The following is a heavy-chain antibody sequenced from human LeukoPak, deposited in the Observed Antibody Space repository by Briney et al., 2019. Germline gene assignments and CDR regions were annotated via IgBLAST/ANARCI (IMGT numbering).Heavy chain of an antibody. CDR2: ISSSSRYI. J-gene: IGHJ6*02. Sequence: GGSLTLSCVASGFSFNTYSMNWVRQAPGKGLEWVSSISSSSRYIFYPESLKGRLTISRDNAKKSLYLQISSLTDGDTAIYYCARARGYDSGVFGMDVWGQGTAVTVSS. V-gene: IGHV3-21*01. CDR1: GFSFNTYS. CDR3: ARARGYDSGVFGMDV. D-gene: IGHD5-12*01.